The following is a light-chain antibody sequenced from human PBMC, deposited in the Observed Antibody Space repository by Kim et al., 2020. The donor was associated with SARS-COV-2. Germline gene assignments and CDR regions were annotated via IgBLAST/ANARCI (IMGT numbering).Light chain of an antibody. CDR1: QSVSTY. V-gene: IGKV3-11*01. CDR2: DAS. Sequence: PGERATLSCRASQSVSTYLAWYQQKPGQAPRLLIYDASNRATGIPARFSGSGSGTDFTLTISSLEPGDFAVYYCQQRSDWPPRFGQGTKLEI. J-gene: IGKJ2*03. CDR3: QQRSDWPPR.